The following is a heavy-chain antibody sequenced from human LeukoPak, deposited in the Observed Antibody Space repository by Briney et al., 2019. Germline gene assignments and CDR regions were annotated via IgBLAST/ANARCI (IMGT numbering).Heavy chain of an antibody. J-gene: IGHJ4*02. CDR1: GGSFSGYY. CDR3: ARSLGYCTNGVCYDLPRY. D-gene: IGHD2-8*01. CDR2: INHSGST. Sequence: SETLSLTCAVYGGSFSGYYWSWIRQPPGKGLEWIGEINHSGSTNYNPSLKSRVTTSVDTSKNQFSLKLSSVTAADTAVYSCARSLGYCTNGVCYDLPRYWGQGTLVTVSS. V-gene: IGHV4-34*01.